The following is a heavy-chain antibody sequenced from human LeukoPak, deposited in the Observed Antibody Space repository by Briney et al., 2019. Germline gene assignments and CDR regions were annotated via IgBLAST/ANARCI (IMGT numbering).Heavy chain of an antibody. J-gene: IGHJ3*02. D-gene: IGHD1-26*01. Sequence: GGSLRLSCAASGFTFSSNAMSWVRQAPGKGLEWVSAISGSGGSTYYTDSVKGRFTISRDNSKNTLYLQMNSLRAEDTAVYYCAKAQVGAILHAFDIWGQGTMVTVSS. CDR2: ISGSGGST. CDR3: AKAQVGAILHAFDI. CDR1: GFTFSSNA. V-gene: IGHV3-23*01.